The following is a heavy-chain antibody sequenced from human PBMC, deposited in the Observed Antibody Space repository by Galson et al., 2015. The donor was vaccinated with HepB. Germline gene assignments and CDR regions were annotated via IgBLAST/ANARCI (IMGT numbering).Heavy chain of an antibody. Sequence: SVKVSCKASGYTFTTYGISWVRQAPGQGLEWMGWISAYNGNTNYAQRLQGSVTLTTDTSTGTAYLEVRSLRSDDTAIYYCARDHYDFWGGYSPRELLDKYYGMDVWGQGTTVTVSS. CDR1: GYTFTTYG. CDR2: ISAYNGNT. V-gene: IGHV1-18*04. J-gene: IGHJ6*02. D-gene: IGHD3-3*01. CDR3: ARDHYDFWGGYSPRELLDKYYGMDV.